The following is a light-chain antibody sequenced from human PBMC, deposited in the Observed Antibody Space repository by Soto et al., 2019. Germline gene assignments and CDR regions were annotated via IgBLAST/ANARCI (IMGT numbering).Light chain of an antibody. CDR1: QSVSSNY. J-gene: IGKJ2*01. V-gene: IGKV3-20*01. Sequence: EIVLTQSPGTLSLSLGERVTLSCRASQSVSSNYLAWYQQKPGQAPRLLIYGVSSRATSIPDRFTGSGSGRDFALTISRLEPEDFAVYYCQQCGRSPYSFGQGTKVDIK. CDR3: QQCGRSPYS. CDR2: GVS.